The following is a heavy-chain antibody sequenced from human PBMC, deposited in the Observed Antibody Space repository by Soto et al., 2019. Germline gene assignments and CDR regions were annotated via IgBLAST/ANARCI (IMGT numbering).Heavy chain of an antibody. J-gene: IGHJ3*02. CDR3: ARELGYCSGGNCYMEGAFDI. CDR1: GSTFSSYA. CDR2: ISGSGDST. V-gene: IGHV3-23*01. D-gene: IGHD2-15*01. Sequence: GGSLRLSYAASGSTFSSYAMSWVRQAPGKGLEWVSVISGSGDSTYYADSVKGRFTISRDNSKNTLYLQMNSLRAEDTAVYYCARELGYCSGGNCYMEGAFDIWGQEKMVTVSS.